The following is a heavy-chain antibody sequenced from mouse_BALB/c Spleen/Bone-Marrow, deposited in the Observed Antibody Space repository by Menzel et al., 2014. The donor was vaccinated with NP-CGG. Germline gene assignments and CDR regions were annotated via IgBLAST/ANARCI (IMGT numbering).Heavy chain of an antibody. CDR2: ISNGGST. CDR3: AREEYGQKVYAMDY. V-gene: IGHV5-6-5*01. CDR1: GFTFSSYA. Sequence: EVQLVESGGGLVKPGGSLKLSCAASGFTFSSYAMSWVRPTPEKRLEWVASISNGGSTYYPDSVKGRFTISRDNARNILYLQMSSLRSEDTAMYYCAREEYGQKVYAMDYWGQGTSVTVSS. J-gene: IGHJ4*01. D-gene: IGHD2-10*02.